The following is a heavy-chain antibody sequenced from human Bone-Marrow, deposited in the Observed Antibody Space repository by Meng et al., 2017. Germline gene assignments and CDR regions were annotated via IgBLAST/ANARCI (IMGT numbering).Heavy chain of an antibody. D-gene: IGHD3-10*01. CDR3: ARQDYYGSGSSIGPYFDY. J-gene: IGHJ4*02. V-gene: IGHV4-34*01. Sequence: SQTLSLTCAVYGGSFSGYYWSWIRQPPGKGLEWIGSIYYSGSTYYNPSLKSRVTISVDTSKNQFSLKLSSVTAADTAVYYCARQDYYGSGSSIGPYFDYWGQGTLVTVSS. CDR2: IYYSGST. CDR1: GGSFSGYY.